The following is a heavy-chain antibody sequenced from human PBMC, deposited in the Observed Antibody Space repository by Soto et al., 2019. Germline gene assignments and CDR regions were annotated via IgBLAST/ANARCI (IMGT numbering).Heavy chain of an antibody. J-gene: IGHJ4*02. D-gene: IGHD5-18*01. CDR3: ARGRGYSYGPGGY. Sequence: QVQLVESGGGVVQPGRSLRLSCAASGFTFSSYGMHWVRQAPGKGLEWVAVIWYDGSNKYYADSVKGRFTISRDNSKNTLYLQMNSLRAEDTAVYYCARGRGYSYGPGGYWGQGTLVTVSS. CDR2: IWYDGSNK. CDR1: GFTFSSYG. V-gene: IGHV3-33*01.